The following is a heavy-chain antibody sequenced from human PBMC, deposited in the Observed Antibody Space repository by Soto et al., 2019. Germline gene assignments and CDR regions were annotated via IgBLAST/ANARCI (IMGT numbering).Heavy chain of an antibody. CDR1: GFTFTSSA. D-gene: IGHD2-2*01. V-gene: IGHV1-58*01. CDR3: AADNIVLVPAASDYYYGMDV. CDR2: IVVGSGNT. Sequence: QMQLVQSGPEVKKPGTSVKVSCKASGFTFTSSAVQWVRQARGQRLEWIGWIVVGSGNTNYAQKFQERVTITRDMSXTTXYXALSSLRSEDTAVYYCAADNIVLVPAASDYYYGMDVWGQGTTVTVSS. J-gene: IGHJ6*02.